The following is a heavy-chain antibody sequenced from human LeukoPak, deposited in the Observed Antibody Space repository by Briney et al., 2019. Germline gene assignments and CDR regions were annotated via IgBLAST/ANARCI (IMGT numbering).Heavy chain of an antibody. V-gene: IGHV3-53*01. CDR2: ISSGGNT. J-gene: IGHJ4*02. D-gene: IGHD7-27*01. Sequence: GGSLRLSCAASGFTLTSNYMTWVRQAPGKGLEWVSVISSGGNTYYADSVKGRFTISRDNSKNTVYLQMNGLRAEDTAVYYCARGAGDFPTLDYWGQGTLVTVSS. CDR3: ARGAGDFPTLDY. CDR1: GFTLTSNY.